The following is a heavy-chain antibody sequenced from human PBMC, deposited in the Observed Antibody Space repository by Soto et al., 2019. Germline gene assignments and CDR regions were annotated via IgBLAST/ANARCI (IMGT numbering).Heavy chain of an antibody. J-gene: IGHJ4*02. CDR2: INHNRTS. D-gene: IGHD3-16*02. CDR1: GGSFSNYY. CDR3: ARDQVHSYRFLDS. V-gene: IGHV4-34*01. Sequence: PSETLSLTCAVYGGSFSNYYWSWIRRPPGKGLEWIGEINHNRTSNYNPSLKSRVTISVDTSKNQFSLKLSSVTAADTAVYYCARDQVHSYRFLDSWGQGTLVTVSS.